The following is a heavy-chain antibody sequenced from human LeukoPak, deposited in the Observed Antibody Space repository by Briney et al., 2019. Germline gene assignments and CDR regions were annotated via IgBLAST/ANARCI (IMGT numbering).Heavy chain of an antibody. CDR3: ARGTLAAYYDFWSGYYTHGNRDSYYFDY. CDR2: INHSGST. V-gene: IGHV4-34*01. Sequence: SETLSLTCAVYGGSFSGYYWSWIRQPPGKGLEWIGEINHSGSTNYNPSLKSRVTISVDTSKNQFSLKLSSVTAADTAVYYCARGTLAAYYDFWSGYYTHGNRDSYYFDYWGQGTLVTVSS. D-gene: IGHD3-3*01. J-gene: IGHJ4*02. CDR1: GGSFSGYY.